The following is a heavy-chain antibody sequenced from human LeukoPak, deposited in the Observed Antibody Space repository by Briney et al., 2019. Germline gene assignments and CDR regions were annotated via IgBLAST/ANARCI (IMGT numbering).Heavy chain of an antibody. D-gene: IGHD5-24*01. CDR2: INPNGGGT. J-gene: IGHJ4*02. Sequence: ASVKVSCKASGYTFTGYYMHWVRQAPGQGLEWMGWINPNGGGTNYAQKFQGRVTMTRDTSISTAYMELSRLRSDDTAVYYCARDRTGWLQFDYWGQGTLVTVSS. CDR3: ARDRTGWLQFDY. V-gene: IGHV1-2*02. CDR1: GYTFTGYY.